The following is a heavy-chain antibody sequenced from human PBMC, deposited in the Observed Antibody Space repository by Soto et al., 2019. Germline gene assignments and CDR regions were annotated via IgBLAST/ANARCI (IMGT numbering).Heavy chain of an antibody. CDR2: IYYSGST. CDR3: ARAGETYYDFWSGFSPIDY. CDR1: GGSISRYY. D-gene: IGHD3-3*01. Sequence: PSETLSLTCTVSGGSISRYYWSWIRQPPGKGLEWIGYIYYSGSTNYNPSLKSRVTISVDTSKNQFSLKLSSVTAADTAVYYCARAGETYYDFWSGFSPIDYWGPGTLVTVSS. J-gene: IGHJ4*02. V-gene: IGHV4-59*01.